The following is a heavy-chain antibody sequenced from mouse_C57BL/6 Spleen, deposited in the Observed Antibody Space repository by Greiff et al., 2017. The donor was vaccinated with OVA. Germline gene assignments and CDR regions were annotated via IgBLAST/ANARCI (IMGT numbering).Heavy chain of an antibody. Sequence: EVKLVESGTVLARPGASVKMSCKTSGYTFTSYWMHWVKQRPGQGLEWIGAIYPGNSDTSYNQKFKGKATLTAVTSASTADMELSSLTNEDSAVYYCTRDYEGFAYWGQGTLVTVSA. V-gene: IGHV1-5*01. J-gene: IGHJ3*01. D-gene: IGHD2-4*01. CDR2: IYPGNSDT. CDR3: TRDYEGFAY. CDR1: GYTFTSYW.